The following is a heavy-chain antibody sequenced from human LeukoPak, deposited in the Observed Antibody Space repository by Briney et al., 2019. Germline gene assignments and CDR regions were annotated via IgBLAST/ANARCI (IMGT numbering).Heavy chain of an antibody. CDR1: GFIFSNYA. J-gene: IGHJ4*02. D-gene: IGHD6-6*01. V-gene: IGHV3-23*01. CDR3: AMQILYSSSSVDY. CDR2: ISGRSETT. Sequence: GGSLRPSCAASGFIFSNYAMSWVRQAPGKGLEWVSAISGRSETTYHADSVKGRFTISRDNSNNRLYLQMNSLRAEDTAVYYCAMQILYSSSSVDYWGQGTLVTVSS.